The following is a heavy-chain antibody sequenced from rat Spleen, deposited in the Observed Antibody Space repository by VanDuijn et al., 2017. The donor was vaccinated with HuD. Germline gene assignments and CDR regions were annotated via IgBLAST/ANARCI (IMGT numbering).Heavy chain of an antibody. Sequence: QVHLKESGPGRVQPSQTLSLTCTVSGFSLSRHGVIWVRQPPGKGLEWMGGIWGDGGTDYNSAIKSRLSISRDTSKSQVFLKMNSLQTEDTAIYFCTRSYGGYSQHWFPYWGQGTLVTVSS. CDR1: GFSLSRHG. V-gene: IGHV2-13*01. CDR3: TRSYGGYSQHWFPY. CDR2: IWGDGGT. D-gene: IGHD1-11*01. J-gene: IGHJ3*01.